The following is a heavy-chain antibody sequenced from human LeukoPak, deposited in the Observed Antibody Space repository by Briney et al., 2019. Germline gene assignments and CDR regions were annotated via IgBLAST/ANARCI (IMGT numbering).Heavy chain of an antibody. CDR3: ASDRGRSWGGGMDV. Sequence: GGSLRLSCAASGFTVSSNYMSWVRQAPGKGLEWVSVIYSGGTTYYADSVKGRFTISRDNSKNTLYLQMNSLSAEDTAVYYCASDRGRSWGGGMDVWGKGTTVTVSS. CDR2: IYSGGTT. J-gene: IGHJ6*04. CDR1: GFTVSSNY. V-gene: IGHV3-53*01. D-gene: IGHD6-13*01.